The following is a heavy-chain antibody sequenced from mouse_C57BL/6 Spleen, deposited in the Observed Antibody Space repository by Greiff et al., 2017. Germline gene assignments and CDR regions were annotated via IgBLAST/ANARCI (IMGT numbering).Heavy chain of an antibody. D-gene: IGHD1-1*01. V-gene: IGHV1-67*01. CDR1: GYTFTDSA. Sequence: QVQLQQSGPELVRPGVSVKISCKGSGYTFTDSAMHWVKQSHAKSLEWIGVISTYYGDASYNQKFKDKATTTVDKSSSTAYMELARLTSEDSAVYYCARGNYYGSSLDYWGQGTTLTVSS. CDR3: ARGNYYGSSLDY. J-gene: IGHJ2*01. CDR2: ISTYYGDA.